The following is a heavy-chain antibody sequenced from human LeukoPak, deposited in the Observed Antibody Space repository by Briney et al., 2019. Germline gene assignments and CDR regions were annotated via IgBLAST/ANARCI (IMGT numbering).Heavy chain of an antibody. CDR2: INPSGGST. D-gene: IGHD3-10*01. CDR3: ASNRYYYGSGSSVYYYCYMDV. J-gene: IGHJ6*03. CDR1: GYTFTSYY. Sequence: ASVKVSCKASGYTFTSYYMHWVRQAPGQGLEWMGIINPSGGSTSYAQKFQGRVTMTRDMSTSTVYMELSSLRSEDTAVYYCASNRYYYGSGSSVYYYCYMDVWGKGTTVTVSS. V-gene: IGHV1-46*01.